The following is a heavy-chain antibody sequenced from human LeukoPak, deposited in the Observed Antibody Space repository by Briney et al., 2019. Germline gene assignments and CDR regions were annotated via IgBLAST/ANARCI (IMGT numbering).Heavy chain of an antibody. CDR3: ARESGGPYYEAFDI. V-gene: IGHV3-21*01. D-gene: IGHD1-26*01. CDR1: GFTFKTYS. Sequence: GGSLRLPCAAAGFTFKTYSMDWVRQAPGKGLGWVSSIDGSSRSLYYADAVKGRFTISRDNAKNSLYLQMNSQSAEDAAVYYCARESGGPYYEAFDIWGQGTMVTVSS. CDR2: IDGSSRSL. J-gene: IGHJ3*02.